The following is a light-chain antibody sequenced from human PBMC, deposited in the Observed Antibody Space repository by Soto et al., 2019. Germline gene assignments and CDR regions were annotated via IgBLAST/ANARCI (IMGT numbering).Light chain of an antibody. Sequence: EIVMTQSPATLSVSPGERATLSCRASQSISSNLAWYQQKPGQAPRLLMFRTSSRATGFPARFSGSGSGTEFNLTISRLEPEDFAVYYCQQYGSSPWMFGQGTKVDIK. J-gene: IGKJ1*01. V-gene: IGKV3-15*01. CDR1: QSISSN. CDR2: RTS. CDR3: QQYGSSPWM.